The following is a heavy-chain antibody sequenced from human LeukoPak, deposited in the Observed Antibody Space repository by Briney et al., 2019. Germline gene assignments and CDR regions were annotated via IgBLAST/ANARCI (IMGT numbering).Heavy chain of an antibody. D-gene: IGHD6-13*01. CDR1: GGSISGYY. V-gene: IGHV4-59*01. Sequence: PSETLSLTCAVSGGSISGYYWSWIRQPPGKGLEWIGYIYYSGNTNYNPSLKSRVTISVDTSNNQFSLKLSSVTAADTAVDYCARNFGSSWYYFDYWGQGTLVTVSS. CDR3: ARNFGSSWYYFDY. CDR2: IYYSGNT. J-gene: IGHJ4*02.